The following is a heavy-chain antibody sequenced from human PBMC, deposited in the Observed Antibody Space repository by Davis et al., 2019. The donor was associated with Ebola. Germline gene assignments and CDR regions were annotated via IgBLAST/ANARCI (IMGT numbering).Heavy chain of an antibody. CDR3: ARGRGMATLNWFDP. V-gene: IGHV4-34*01. CDR1: GGSFSGYY. D-gene: IGHD5-24*01. Sequence: PSETLSLTCAVYGGSFSGYYWSWIRQPPGKGLEWIGEINHSGSTNYNPSLKSRVTISVDTSKNQFSLKLSSVTAADTAVYYCARGRGMATLNWFDPWGQGTLVTVSS. CDR2: INHSGST. J-gene: IGHJ5*02.